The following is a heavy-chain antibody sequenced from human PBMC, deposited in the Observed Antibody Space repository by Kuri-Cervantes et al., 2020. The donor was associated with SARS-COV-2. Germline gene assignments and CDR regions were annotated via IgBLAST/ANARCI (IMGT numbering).Heavy chain of an antibody. CDR1: GFTFSSYE. J-gene: IGHJ6*02. CDR2: ISSNGSTI. Sequence: GESLKISCAASGFTFSSYEMNWVRQAPGKGLEWVSYISSNGSTIYYADSVKGRFTISRDNAKNSLYLQMNSLRAEDTAVYYCASSYYDILTGYEGYGMDVWGQGTTVTVSS. CDR3: ASSYYDILTGYEGYGMDV. V-gene: IGHV3-48*03. D-gene: IGHD3-9*01.